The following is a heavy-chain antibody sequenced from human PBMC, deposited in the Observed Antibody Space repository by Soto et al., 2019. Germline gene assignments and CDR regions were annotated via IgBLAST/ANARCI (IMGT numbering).Heavy chain of an antibody. CDR2: IYFRGNT. CDR1: GDSISRIDYY. Sequence: SETLSLTCSVSGDSISRIDYYWTWIRQHPEKGLEWLGNIYFRGNTYYSPSLESRLTISVDTSKNQFSLKLTSVTAADTAVYYCAREGGSYDSGGYLIRGAFDIWGQGTMVTVSS. D-gene: IGHD3-22*01. J-gene: IGHJ3*02. CDR3: AREGGSYDSGGYLIRGAFDI. V-gene: IGHV4-31*03.